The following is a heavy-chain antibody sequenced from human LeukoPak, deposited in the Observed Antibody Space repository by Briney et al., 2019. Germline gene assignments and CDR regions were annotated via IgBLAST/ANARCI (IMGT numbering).Heavy chain of an antibody. J-gene: IGHJ4*02. Sequence: ASVKVSCKASGYTFTAFYMNWVRQAPGQGLEWMGWMNPKSGDTNYAQKFQGRVTMTRDTSISTAYMEVSSLRSDDTAVYYCASGPWLSGFVVTGLFDYWGQGALVTVSS. V-gene: IGHV1-2*02. CDR1: GYTFTAFY. CDR3: ASGPWLSGFVVTGLFDY. CDR2: MNPKSGDT. D-gene: IGHD1-14*01.